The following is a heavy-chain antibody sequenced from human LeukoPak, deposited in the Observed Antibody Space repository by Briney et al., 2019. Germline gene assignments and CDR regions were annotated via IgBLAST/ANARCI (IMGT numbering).Heavy chain of an antibody. D-gene: IGHD5-18*01. V-gene: IGHV3-74*01. J-gene: IGHJ4*02. CDR2: INSDGSST. Sequence: PGGSLRLSCAASGFTFSSYWMHWVRQAPGKGLVWVSRINSDGSSTSYADSVKGRLTISRDKAKNTLYLQMNSLRAEDTAVYYCARGGVYSYVSFDYWGQGTLVTVSS. CDR1: GFTFSSYW. CDR3: ARGGVYSYVSFDY.